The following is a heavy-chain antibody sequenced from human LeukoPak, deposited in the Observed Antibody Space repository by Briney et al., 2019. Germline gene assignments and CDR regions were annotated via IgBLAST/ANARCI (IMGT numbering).Heavy chain of an antibody. CDR3: AISCSSTSCERWHAFDI. V-gene: IGHV3-21*01. J-gene: IGHJ3*02. CDR1: GFTFSSYS. Sequence: GGSLRLSCAASGFTFSSYSMNWVRQAPGKGLEWVSSISSSSSYIYYADSVKGRFTIPRDNAKNSLYLQMNSLRAEDTAVYYCAISCSSTSCERWHAFDIWGQGTMVTVSS. D-gene: IGHD2-2*01. CDR2: ISSSSSYI.